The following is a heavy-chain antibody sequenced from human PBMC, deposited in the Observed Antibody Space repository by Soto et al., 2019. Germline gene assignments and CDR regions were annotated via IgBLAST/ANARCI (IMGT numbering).Heavy chain of an antibody. J-gene: IGHJ4*02. CDR2: IYHSGST. Sequence: PSETLSLTCAVSGGSISSGGYSWSWIRQPPGKGLEWIGYIYHSGSTYYNPSLKSRVTISVDRSKNQFSLKLSSVTAADTAVYYCARSYGDYAFDYWGQGTLVTVSS. CDR1: GGSISSGGYS. D-gene: IGHD4-17*01. CDR3: ARSYGDYAFDY. V-gene: IGHV4-30-2*01.